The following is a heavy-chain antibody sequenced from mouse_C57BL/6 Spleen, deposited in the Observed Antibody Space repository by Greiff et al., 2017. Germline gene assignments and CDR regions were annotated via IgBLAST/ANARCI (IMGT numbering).Heavy chain of an antibody. D-gene: IGHD1-1*01. J-gene: IGHJ4*01. CDR2: ISDGGSYT. CDR3: ARSITTRPLYAMDY. CDR1: GFTFSSYA. Sequence: DVKLVESGGGLVKPGGSLKLSCAASGFTFSSYAMSWVRQTPEKRLEWVATISDGGSYTYYPDNVKGRFTISRDNAKNNLYLQMSHLKSEDTAMYYCARSITTRPLYAMDYWGQGTSVTVSS. V-gene: IGHV5-4*03.